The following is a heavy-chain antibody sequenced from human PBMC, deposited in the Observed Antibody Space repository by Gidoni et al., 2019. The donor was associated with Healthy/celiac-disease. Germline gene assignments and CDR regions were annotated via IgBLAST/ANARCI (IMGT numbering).Heavy chain of an antibody. D-gene: IGHD3-10*01. CDR2: IIPIVGTA. CDR3: ARGRNYYGSGSYYPAFYYYYGMDV. V-gene: IGHV1-69*01. J-gene: IGHJ6*02. CDR1: GGPFSRYA. Sequence: HVQLVQSGAEVQKPGSSVKVSCKASGGPFSRYAISWVRRAPGQGLEWMGGIIPIVGTANYAQKFQGRVTITADESTSTAYMELSSLRSEDTAGYYCARGRNYYGSGSYYPAFYYYYGMDVWGQGTTVTVSS.